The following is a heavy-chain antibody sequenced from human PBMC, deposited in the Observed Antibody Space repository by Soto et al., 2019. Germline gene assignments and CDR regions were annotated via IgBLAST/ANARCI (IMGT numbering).Heavy chain of an antibody. CDR1: GYTFTSYG. V-gene: IGHV1-18*04. CDR3: ARDRILYGDYAESRWFDP. D-gene: IGHD4-17*01. CDR2: ISAYNGNT. J-gene: IGHJ5*02. Sequence: ASVKVSCKASGYTFTSYGISWVRQAPGQGLEWMGWISAYNGNTNYAQKLQGRVTMTTDTSTSTAYMELRSLRSDDTAVYYCARDRILYGDYAESRWFDPWGQGTLVTVSS.